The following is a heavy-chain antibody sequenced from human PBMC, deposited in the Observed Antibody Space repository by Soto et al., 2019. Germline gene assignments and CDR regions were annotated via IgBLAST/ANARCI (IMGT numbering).Heavy chain of an antibody. CDR1: GFTFSSYS. D-gene: IGHD3-10*01. CDR3: ARADYYASKGFAFDI. Sequence: GGSLRLSCAASGFTFSSYSMNWVRQAPGKGLEWVSYISGSDATVYYADSVKGRFTISRDDAKNSLYLQLNSLRDEDTAVYYCARADYYASKGFAFDIWGQGTMVTVSS. CDR2: ISGSDATV. J-gene: IGHJ3*02. V-gene: IGHV3-48*02.